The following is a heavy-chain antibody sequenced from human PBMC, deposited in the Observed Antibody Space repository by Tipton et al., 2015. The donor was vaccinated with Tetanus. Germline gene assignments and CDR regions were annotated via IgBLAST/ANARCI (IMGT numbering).Heavy chain of an antibody. CDR3: ARDTYYGDPLGYFDL. CDR2: LYTSGSA. Sequence: TLSLTCTVSGGSISSYYWTWIRQPAGKGLEWIGRLYTSGSANYNPSLKSRVTMSVDTSKNQFSLKLSSVTAADTAVYYCARDTYYGDPLGYFDLWGRGTLVTVSS. D-gene: IGHD4-17*01. J-gene: IGHJ2*01. CDR1: GGSISSYY. V-gene: IGHV4-4*07.